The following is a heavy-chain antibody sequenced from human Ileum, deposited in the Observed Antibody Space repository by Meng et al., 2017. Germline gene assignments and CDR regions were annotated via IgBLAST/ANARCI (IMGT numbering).Heavy chain of an antibody. Sequence: QVQLVEYGGGVVQPGRSLRLSCAASGFTFSTYDLHWVRQAPGKGLEWVALIAYDGSNNYYADSVKGRFIISRDNSKSTLYLQMNSLRVEDTAVYYCAAIISMKVDWGQGTLVTVSS. J-gene: IGHJ4*02. D-gene: IGHD3-22*01. CDR2: IAYDGSNN. CDR3: AAIISMKVD. V-gene: IGHV3-30-3*01. CDR1: GFTFSTYD.